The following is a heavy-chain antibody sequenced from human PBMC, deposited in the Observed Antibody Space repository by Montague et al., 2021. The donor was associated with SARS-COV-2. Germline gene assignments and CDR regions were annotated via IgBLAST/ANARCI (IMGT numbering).Heavy chain of an antibody. D-gene: IGHD3-16*02. J-gene: IGHJ5*02. Sequence: SETLSLTCTVSGGSTNNFYWSWIRQPPGKGLEWIGYIYYSGGTDYNPSLKSRVTISIDTSKNQFSHNLTSVTAADTGVYYCARTSLASASCRFDPWGQGTLVTVSS. CDR3: ARTSLASASCRFDP. CDR2: IYYSGGT. V-gene: IGHV4-59*01. CDR1: GGSTNNFY.